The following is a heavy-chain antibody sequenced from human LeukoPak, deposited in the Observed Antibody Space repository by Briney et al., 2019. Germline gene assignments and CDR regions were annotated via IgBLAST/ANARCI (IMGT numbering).Heavy chain of an antibody. J-gene: IGHJ4*02. CDR1: GFTFSSFS. CDR3: SREPGYLLTT. D-gene: IGHD2-2*03. Sequence: GGSLRLSCAASGFTFSSFSMDCVRQAPGKGLEWGSSISSSSGYIYYADSVKGRFTISRDNAKNSLYLQMNSLRADDTAVYYCSREPGYLLTTWGQGTLVTVSS. CDR2: ISSSSGYI. V-gene: IGHV3-21*06.